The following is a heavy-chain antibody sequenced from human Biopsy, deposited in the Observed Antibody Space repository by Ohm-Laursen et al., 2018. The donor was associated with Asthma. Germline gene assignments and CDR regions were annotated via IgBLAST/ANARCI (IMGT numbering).Heavy chain of an antibody. D-gene: IGHD3-3*01. V-gene: IGHV2-26*01. Sequence: PTQTLTLTCTVSGFSLRKARMGVTWIRQPPGKALEWLAHIFSHDEKSYSTSLKSRITISKDTAKSQVVLTMSNMDLVDTATYYCARVVNYDFRSGYWFDPWGQGTLVTVSS. CDR3: ARVVNYDFRSGYWFDP. J-gene: IGHJ5*02. CDR1: GFSLRKARMG. CDR2: IFSHDEK.